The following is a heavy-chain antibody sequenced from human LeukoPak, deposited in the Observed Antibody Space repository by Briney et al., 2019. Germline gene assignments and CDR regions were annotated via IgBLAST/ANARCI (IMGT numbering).Heavy chain of an antibody. CDR2: IDSSSATT. D-gene: IGHD3-3*01. Sequence: GGSLRLSCAASGFTFSYYSMTWVRQAPGKGLEWVSYIDSSSATTYYADSVKGRFIISRDNAKNSLFLQINSLRSEDTAVYYCAGSTVWSGIFQYWGQGTLVTVSS. CDR3: AGSTVWSGIFQY. V-gene: IGHV3-48*01. J-gene: IGHJ1*01. CDR1: GFTFSYYS.